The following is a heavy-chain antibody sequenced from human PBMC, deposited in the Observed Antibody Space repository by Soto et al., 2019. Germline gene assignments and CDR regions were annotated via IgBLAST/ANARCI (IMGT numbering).Heavy chain of an antibody. J-gene: IGHJ4*02. CDR3: ARFSPPRGYYAY. CDR2: IIPMFGTS. Sequence: QVQLVQSGAEVKKPGSSVKVSCMASGGTFNTFAISWVRQAPGQGLECMGGIIPMFGTSHYAQKFQGRVTIAADESTRTGYMELSSLRSEDTAVYYCARFSPPRGYYAYWGQGTLVTVSS. CDR1: GGTFNTFA. V-gene: IGHV1-69*01. D-gene: IGHD3-22*01.